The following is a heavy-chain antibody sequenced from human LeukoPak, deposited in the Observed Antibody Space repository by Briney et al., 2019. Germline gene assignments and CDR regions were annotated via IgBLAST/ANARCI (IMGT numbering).Heavy chain of an antibody. CDR2: IKQDGSEK. CDR1: GFTFSSYW. CDR3: ARDFGGAVAGPRFDC. D-gene: IGHD6-19*01. Sequence: PGGSLRPSCAASGFTFSSYWMSWVRQAPGKGLEWVANIKQDGSEKYYVDSVKGRFTISRDNAKNSLYLQMNSLRAEDTAVYYCARDFGGAVAGPRFDCWGQGTLVTVSS. J-gene: IGHJ4*02. V-gene: IGHV3-7*01.